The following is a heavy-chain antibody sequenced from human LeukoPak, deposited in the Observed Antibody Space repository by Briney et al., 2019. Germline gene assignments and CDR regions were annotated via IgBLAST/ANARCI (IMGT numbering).Heavy chain of an antibody. J-gene: IGHJ4*02. CDR3: AREFSSSGLDY. CDR2: INPNSGGT. CDR1: GYTSTGYY. V-gene: IGHV1-2*02. Sequence: GASVKVSCKASGYTSTGYYMHWVRQPPGQGLEWMGWINPNSGGTNYAQKFQGRVTMTRDTSISTAYMELSRLRSDDTAVYYCAREFSSSGLDYWGQGTLVTVSS. D-gene: IGHD6-13*01.